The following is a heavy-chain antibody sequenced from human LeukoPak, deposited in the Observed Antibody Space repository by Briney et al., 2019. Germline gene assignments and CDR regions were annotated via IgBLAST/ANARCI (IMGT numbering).Heavy chain of an antibody. V-gene: IGHV1-18*01. Sequence: GGSLRLSCAAPGFTFSSYGISWVRQAPGQGLEWMGWISAYNGNTNYAQKLQGRVTMTTDTSTSTAYMELRSLRSDDTAVYYCARAPTNDYPTDYWGQGTLVTVSS. CDR3: ARAPTNDYPTDY. CDR2: ISAYNGNT. CDR1: GFTFSSYG. J-gene: IGHJ4*02. D-gene: IGHD4-11*01.